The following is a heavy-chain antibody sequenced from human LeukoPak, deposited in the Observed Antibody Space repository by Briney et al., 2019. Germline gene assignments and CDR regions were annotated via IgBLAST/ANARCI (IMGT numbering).Heavy chain of an antibody. CDR1: GYTFTGYY. D-gene: IGHD3-22*01. CDR2: TNPNSGGT. CDR3: ASSYYYDSSGLMYPIDY. V-gene: IGHV1-2*02. J-gene: IGHJ4*02. Sequence: ASVKVSCKASGYTFTGYYMHWVRQAPGQGLEWMGWTNPNSGGTNYAQKFQGRVTMTRDTSISTAYMELSRLRSDDTAVYYCASSYYYDSSGLMYPIDYWGQGTLVTVSS.